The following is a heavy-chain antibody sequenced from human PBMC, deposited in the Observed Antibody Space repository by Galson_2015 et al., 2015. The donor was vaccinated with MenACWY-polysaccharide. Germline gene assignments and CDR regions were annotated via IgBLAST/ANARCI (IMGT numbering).Heavy chain of an antibody. J-gene: IGHJ5*02. CDR1: GGSISTGSSY. CDR2: IHSRGST. CDR3: ARSLGYSDSAFDNGRDVDRRFDP. D-gene: IGHD5-12*01. Sequence: LSLTCSVSGGSISTGSSYWSWIRQPAGKGLEWIGRIHSRGSTDYSPSLKSRVTISTDTSRNQLSLKLSSVTAADTAVYYCARSLGYSDSAFDNGRDVDRRFDPWGQGTLVTVSP. V-gene: IGHV4-61*02.